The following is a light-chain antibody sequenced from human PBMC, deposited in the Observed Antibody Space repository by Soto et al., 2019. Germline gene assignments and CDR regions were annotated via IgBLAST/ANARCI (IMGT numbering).Light chain of an antibody. CDR2: GAS. CDR1: QSVSSSY. Sequence: EIVLTQSPGTLSLSPGERGTLSCRASQSVSSSYLAWYQQKPGQAPRLLIYGASSRATGIPDRFSGSGSGTDFTLTISRLEPEDFAVYYWQQYGSSLYTFGQGTKLEIK. J-gene: IGKJ2*01. V-gene: IGKV3-20*01. CDR3: QQYGSSLYT.